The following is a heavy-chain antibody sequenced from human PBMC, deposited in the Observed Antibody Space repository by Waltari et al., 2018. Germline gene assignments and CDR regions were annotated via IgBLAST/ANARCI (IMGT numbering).Heavy chain of an antibody. D-gene: IGHD2-15*01. CDR2: INHNENT. J-gene: IGHJ6*02. Sequence: QVQLQQWGAGLLQPSETLSLTCAVYGGSFNGYYWGWIRQPPGKGLEWIGEINHNENTNKKPSLLGRGSFVEDTSKSQLSLKLNAVTAADTAVYYCVGLEDCSGPGGNCYSGEIFAFDVWGQGTKVTVSS. V-gene: IGHV4-34*02. CDR3: VGLEDCSGPGGNCYSGEIFAFDV. CDR1: GGSFNGYY.